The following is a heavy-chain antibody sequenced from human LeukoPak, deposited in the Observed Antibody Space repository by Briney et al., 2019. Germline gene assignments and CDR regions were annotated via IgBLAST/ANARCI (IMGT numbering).Heavy chain of an antibody. J-gene: IGHJ4*02. V-gene: IGHV1-18*01. CDR3: ARVLGYYYDSSGYYGPYYFDY. Sequence: ASVKVSCKASGYTFTSYGISWVRQAPGQGLEWMGWISAYNGNTNYVQKLQGRVTMTTDTSTSTAYMELRSLRSDDTAVYYCARVLGYYYDSSGYYGPYYFDYWGQGTLVTVSS. CDR1: GYTFTSYG. CDR2: ISAYNGNT. D-gene: IGHD3-22*01.